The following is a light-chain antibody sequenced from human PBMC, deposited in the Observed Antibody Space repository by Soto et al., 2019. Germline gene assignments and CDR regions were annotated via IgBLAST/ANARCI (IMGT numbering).Light chain of an antibody. CDR3: QQSSSTVLT. Sequence: DIQMTQSPSSLSASVGARVTITCRASQSSSSYLNWYQQKPGKAPKLLIYAASSLQGGVPSRFSGSGSGTDFTLTISSLQREDCAIYYCQQSSSTVLTFGGGTKVEIK. CDR2: AAS. CDR1: QSSSSY. J-gene: IGKJ4*01. V-gene: IGKV1-39*01.